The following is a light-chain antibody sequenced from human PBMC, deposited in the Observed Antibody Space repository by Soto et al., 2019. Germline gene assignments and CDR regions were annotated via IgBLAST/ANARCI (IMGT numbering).Light chain of an antibody. V-gene: IGKV3-20*01. J-gene: IGKJ4*01. CDR1: QSVSSWS. Sequence: EVVLTQSPGTLSLSPGERATLSCRASQSVSSWSLAWYQQKPGQAPRLLIYGASSRAIGIPDRFSGSGSGTDFTLTITRLEPEDFALYYCQHYDNSPLTFGGGTRVEIK. CDR3: QHYDNSPLT. CDR2: GAS.